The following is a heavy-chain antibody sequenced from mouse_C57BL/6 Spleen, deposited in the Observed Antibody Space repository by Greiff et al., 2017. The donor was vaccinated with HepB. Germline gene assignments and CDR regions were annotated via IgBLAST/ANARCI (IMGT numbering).Heavy chain of an antibody. J-gene: IGHJ2*01. CDR1: GFTFSSYA. V-gene: IGHV5-9-1*02. Sequence: EVKLVESGEGLVKPGGSLKLSCAASGFTFSSYAMSWVRQTPEKRLEWVAYISSGGDYIYYADTVKGRFTISRDNARNTLYLQMSSLKSEDTAMYYCTRDPSTVVPYFDYWGQGTTLTVSS. CDR3: TRDPSTVVPYFDY. D-gene: IGHD1-1*01. CDR2: ISSGGDYI.